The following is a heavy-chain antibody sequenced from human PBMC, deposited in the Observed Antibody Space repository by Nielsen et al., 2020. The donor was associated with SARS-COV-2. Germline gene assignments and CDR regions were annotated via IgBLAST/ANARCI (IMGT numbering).Heavy chain of an antibody. CDR2: ISWNSGSI. CDR1: GLTFDDYA. CDR3: ARDWSRAFDV. V-gene: IGHV3-9*01. J-gene: IGHJ3*01. Sequence: SLKISCAASGLTFDDYAMHWVRQDPGKGLEWVSGISWNSGSIGYADSVKGRFTISRDNAKNSMSLQMNSLRVEDTAVYYCARDWSRAFDVWGQGTMVTVSS.